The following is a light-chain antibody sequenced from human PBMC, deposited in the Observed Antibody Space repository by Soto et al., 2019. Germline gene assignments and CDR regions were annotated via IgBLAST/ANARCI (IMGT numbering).Light chain of an antibody. CDR3: QQYDNWPIT. V-gene: IGKV3-15*01. J-gene: IGKJ5*01. CDR1: QSVGSN. Sequence: EIVMTQSPANRSVSPGERATLSCRATQSVGSNLAWFQQKPGQAPSLLIYAASTRATGIPARFSGSGSRTEFTLTISSLQSEDFAVYYCQQYDNWPITFGQGTRLEIK. CDR2: AAS.